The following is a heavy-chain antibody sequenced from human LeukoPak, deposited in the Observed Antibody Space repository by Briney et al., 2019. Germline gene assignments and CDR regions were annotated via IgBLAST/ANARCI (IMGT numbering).Heavy chain of an antibody. D-gene: IGHD2/OR15-2a*01. Sequence: GGSLRLSCVASGFSFSSYWMSWVRQAPGKGLEWVANIKHDESEKYYVDSVKGRFTISRDSAKNLLYLQMNSLRAEDTAVYYCASTQTLDYWGQGTLVTVSS. J-gene: IGHJ4*02. CDR2: IKHDESEK. CDR3: ASTQTLDY. V-gene: IGHV3-7*01. CDR1: GFSFSSYW.